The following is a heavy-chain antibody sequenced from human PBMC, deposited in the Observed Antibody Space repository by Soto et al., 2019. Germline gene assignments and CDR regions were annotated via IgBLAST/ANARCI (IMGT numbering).Heavy chain of an antibody. Sequence: QVQLQESGPGLVKPSQTLSLTCTVSGDSMGSGDYYWTWIRQPPGKGLEWIGYIYYIGTTFYNPSLESRVNISIYTSKNHFSLMLTSVTAADTAVYYCSRGSTYYGFLTWGQGTLVTVSS. CDR2: IYYIGTT. CDR3: SRGSTYYGFLT. J-gene: IGHJ5*02. CDR1: GDSMGSGDYY. V-gene: IGHV4-30-4*01. D-gene: IGHD3-10*01.